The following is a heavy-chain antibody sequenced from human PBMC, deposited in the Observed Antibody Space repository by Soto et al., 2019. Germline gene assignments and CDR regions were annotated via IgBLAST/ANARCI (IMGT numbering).Heavy chain of an antibody. CDR2: INAGNGNT. Sequence: QVQLVQSGAEVKKPGASLKVSCKASGYTFTSYAMHWVRQAPGQRLEWMGWINAGNGNTKYSQKFRGRVTITRDTSASTLYMELSSLRSEDTAVDYCARFGATVSPGAFDLWGQGTMVTVSS. D-gene: IGHD4-17*01. V-gene: IGHV1-3*01. J-gene: IGHJ3*01. CDR3: ARFGATVSPGAFDL. CDR1: GYTFTSYA.